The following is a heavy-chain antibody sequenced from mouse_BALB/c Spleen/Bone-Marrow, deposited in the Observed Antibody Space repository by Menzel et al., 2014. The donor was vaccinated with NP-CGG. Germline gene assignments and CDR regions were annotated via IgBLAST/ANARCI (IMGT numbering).Heavy chain of an antibody. CDR2: IDPANGNT. CDR3: ARWGKLGRGYFDV. Sequence: VQLQQSGAELVKPGASVKLSCTASGFSIKDTYMHWVKQRPEQGLEWIGRIDPANGNTKYDPKFQGKATITADTSSNTAYLQLSSLTSEDTAVYYCARWGKLGRGYFDVWGAGTTVTVSS. D-gene: IGHD4-1*01. V-gene: IGHV14-3*02. CDR1: GFSIKDTY. J-gene: IGHJ1*01.